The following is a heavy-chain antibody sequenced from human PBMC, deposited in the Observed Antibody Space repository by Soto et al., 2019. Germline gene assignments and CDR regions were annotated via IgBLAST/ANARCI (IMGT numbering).Heavy chain of an antibody. CDR2: SIPIFGTA. Sequence: SVKVSCKASGGTFSSYPITWVRQAPGEGLEWMGGSIPIFGTANYAQKFQGRVTISVDESTSTAYMELSSLRSEDTAVYYCARGRGYSGDDHYYYFDMDVWGQGTTVTVSS. CDR1: GGTFSSYP. CDR3: ARGRGYSGDDHYYYFDMDV. J-gene: IGHJ6*02. V-gene: IGHV1-69*13. D-gene: IGHD5-12*01.